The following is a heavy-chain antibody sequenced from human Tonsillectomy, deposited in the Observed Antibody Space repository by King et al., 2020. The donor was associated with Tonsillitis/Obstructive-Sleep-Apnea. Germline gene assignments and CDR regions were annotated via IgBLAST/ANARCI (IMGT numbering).Heavy chain of an antibody. V-gene: IGHV3-30*18. D-gene: IGHD3-3*01. CDR1: GFTFSSYG. CDR2: ISYDGSNK. J-gene: IGHJ4*02. Sequence: VQLVESGGGVVQPGRSLRLSCAASGFTFSSYGMHWVRQAPGKGLEWVAVISYDGSNKYYVDSVKGRFTISRDNSKNTLYLQMNSLRAEDTAVYYCAKDQDEFLYIDYWGQGTLVTVSS. CDR3: AKDQDEFLYIDY.